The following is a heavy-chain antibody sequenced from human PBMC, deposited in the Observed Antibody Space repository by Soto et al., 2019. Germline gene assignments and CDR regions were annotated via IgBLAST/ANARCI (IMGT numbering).Heavy chain of an antibody. CDR2: ISTYSGDT. CDR3: ARHHGPTTSENWFDP. V-gene: IGHV1-18*01. J-gene: IGHJ5*02. D-gene: IGHD5-12*01. Sequence: SVKVSCKASGYTFFTYYIRWLRKDPGQGLEWMGWISTYSGDTKYAQKFQGRVTMTTDTSTTTAYLELRSVRSDDTAVYYCARHHGPTTSENWFDPWGQGTLVTVSS. CDR1: GYTFFTYY.